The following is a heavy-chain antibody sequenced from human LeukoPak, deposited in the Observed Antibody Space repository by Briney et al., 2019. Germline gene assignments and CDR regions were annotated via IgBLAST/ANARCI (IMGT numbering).Heavy chain of an antibody. D-gene: IGHD2-2*02. V-gene: IGHV3-48*01. CDR2: ISSSSSTI. Sequence: GGSLRLSCAASGFTFSSYSMNWVRQAPGKGLEWVSYISSSSSTIYYADSVKRRFTISRDNAKNSLYLQMNSLRAEDTAVYYCARDSPAAIDYWGQGTLVTVSS. CDR3: ARDSPAAIDY. J-gene: IGHJ4*02. CDR1: GFTFSSYS.